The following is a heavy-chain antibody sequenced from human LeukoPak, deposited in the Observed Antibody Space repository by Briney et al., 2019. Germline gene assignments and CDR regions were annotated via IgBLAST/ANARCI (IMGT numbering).Heavy chain of an antibody. J-gene: IGHJ4*02. CDR3: ARGLLSENWNDPGAYYFDY. V-gene: IGHV4-34*01. D-gene: IGHD1-1*01. Sequence: GSLRLSCAASGFTFSSYAMSWVRQPPGKGLEWIGEINHSGSTNYNPSLKSRLTISEDTSKNLFSLKLSSVTAADTAVYYCARGLLSENWNDPGAYYFDYWGQGTLVTVSS. CDR1: GFTFSSYA. CDR2: INHSGST.